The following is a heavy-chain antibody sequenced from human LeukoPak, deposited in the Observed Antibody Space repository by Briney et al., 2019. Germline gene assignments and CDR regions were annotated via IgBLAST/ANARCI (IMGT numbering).Heavy chain of an antibody. D-gene: IGHD2-2*01. V-gene: IGHV4-39*07. Sequence: SEKLSCNCSVSAVSISSSSYYWGWLGQAPGKGLEWIGSIYYSRSAYYNPAIESFTTITVDTSKNQYSLKLSSVTAAATAVYYCASWEAFSRVVPATIYAFDIWGQGAMVTVSS. CDR2: IYYSRSA. CDR3: ASWEAFSRVVPATIYAFDI. J-gene: IGHJ3*02. CDR1: AVSISSSSYY.